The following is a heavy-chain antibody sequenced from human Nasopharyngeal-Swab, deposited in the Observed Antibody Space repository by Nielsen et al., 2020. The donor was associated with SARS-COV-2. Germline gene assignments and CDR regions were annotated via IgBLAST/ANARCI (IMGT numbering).Heavy chain of an antibody. Sequence: GGSLRLSCAASRFTFSSYAMSWVRQAPGKGLEWVSVIYSGGSTYYADSVKGRFTISRDNSKNTLYLQMNRLRPEDTAVYYCAREGGDSYGSGGAFDIWGQGTMVTVSS. J-gene: IGHJ3*02. CDR2: IYSGGST. V-gene: IGHV3-66*02. CDR3: AREGGDSYGSGGAFDI. D-gene: IGHD5-18*01. CDR1: RFTFSSYA.